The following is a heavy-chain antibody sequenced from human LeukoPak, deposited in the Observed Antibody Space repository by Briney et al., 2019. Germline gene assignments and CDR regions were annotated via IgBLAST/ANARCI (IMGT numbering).Heavy chain of an antibody. J-gene: IGHJ6*02. V-gene: IGHV3-64D*06. D-gene: IGHD2-15*01. Sequence: GGSLRLSCSAYGFTFSISAMHWVRQAPGKGLQYVSVIGGDGVTTSYADSVKGRFTISRDNSKNTLYLQMSSLRAEDTAVYFCVRGYSFGPYGMDVWGQGTTVTFSS. CDR2: IGGDGVTT. CDR3: VRGYSFGPYGMDV. CDR1: GFTFSISA.